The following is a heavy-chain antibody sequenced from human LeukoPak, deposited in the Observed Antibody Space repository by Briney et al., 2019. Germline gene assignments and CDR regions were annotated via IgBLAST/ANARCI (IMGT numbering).Heavy chain of an antibody. CDR3: SNGPDWCSTSFYWSYFDY. CDR1: GFTFSNYA. Sequence: QPGGSLRLSCAASGFTFSNYAMSWVRQAPGKGLEWVSGITGSGFSTYYADSLKGRFTISRDNSKNTSYLQMNSLRAEDTAVYYWSNGPDWCSTSFYWSYFDYWGRGTLVTVSS. D-gene: IGHD2-2*01. CDR2: ITGSGFST. J-gene: IGHJ4*02. V-gene: IGHV3-23*01.